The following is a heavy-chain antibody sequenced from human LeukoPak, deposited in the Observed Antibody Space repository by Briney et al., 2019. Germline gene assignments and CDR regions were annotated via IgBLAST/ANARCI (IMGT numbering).Heavy chain of an antibody. CDR3: ARFDPASWWFDP. CDR1: GGSFSGYY. Sequence: SETLSLTCAVYGGSFSGYYWSWIRQPPGKGLEWIGEINHSGSTNYNPSLKSRVTISVDTSKNQFSLKLSSVTAADTAVYYCARFDPASWWFDPWGQGTLVTVSS. CDR2: INHSGST. V-gene: IGHV4-34*01. J-gene: IGHJ5*02. D-gene: IGHD3-9*01.